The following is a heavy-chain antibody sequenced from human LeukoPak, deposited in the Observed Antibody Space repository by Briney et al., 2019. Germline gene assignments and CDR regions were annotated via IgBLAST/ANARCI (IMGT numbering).Heavy chain of an antibody. D-gene: IGHD1-26*01. CDR1: GYTLTELS. CDR2: FDPEDGET. Sequence: ASVKVSCKVSGYTLTELSMHWVRQAPGKGLEWMGGFDPEDGETIYAQKFQGRVTMTEDTSTDTAYMELSSPRSEDTAVYYCATRRGGGSYFGWFDPWGQGTLVTVSS. CDR3: ATRRGGGSYFGWFDP. V-gene: IGHV1-24*01. J-gene: IGHJ5*02.